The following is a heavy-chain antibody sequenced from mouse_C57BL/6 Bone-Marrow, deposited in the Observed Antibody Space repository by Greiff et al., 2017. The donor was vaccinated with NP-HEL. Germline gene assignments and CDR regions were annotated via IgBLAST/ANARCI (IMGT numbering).Heavy chain of an antibody. J-gene: IGHJ3*01. Sequence: EVKLMESGPGLVKPSQSLTLTCSVSGYSIISGYYWNWIRQFPGNKQEWMAFISYDGSNNYNPSLKNRLSITRDISKNQFFLKLTSVTTEYTATYYCAREGGYYCSPFAYWGQGTLVTVSA. CDR1: GYSIISGYY. V-gene: IGHV3-6*01. CDR2: ISYDGSN. CDR3: AREGGYYCSPFAY. D-gene: IGHD1-1*01.